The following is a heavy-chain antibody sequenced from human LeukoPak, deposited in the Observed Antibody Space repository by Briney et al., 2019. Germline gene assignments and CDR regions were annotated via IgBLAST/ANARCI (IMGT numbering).Heavy chain of an antibody. J-gene: IGHJ5*02. CDR2: IYYGGNT. D-gene: IGHD3-22*01. CDR3: ARAGNYYDSSGYRRYNWFDP. V-gene: IGHV4-59*01. CDR1: GGSISSYY. Sequence: SETLSLTCTVSGGSISSYYWSWIRQPPGKGLEWIGYIYYGGNTNYNPSLKSRVTISVDTSKNQFSLKLSSVTAADTAVYYCARAGNYYDSSGYRRYNWFDPWGQGTLVTVSS.